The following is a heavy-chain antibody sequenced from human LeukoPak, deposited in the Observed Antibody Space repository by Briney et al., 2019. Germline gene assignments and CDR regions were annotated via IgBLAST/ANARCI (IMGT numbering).Heavy chain of an antibody. J-gene: IGHJ4*02. V-gene: IGHV3-73*01. CDR2: IRSKANSYAT. Sequence: GGSLRLSCAASGFTFSGSAMHWVRQASGKGLEWVGRIRSKANSYATAYAASVKGRFTISRDDSKNTAYLQMNSLKTEDTAVYYCTREPLDGYNFDYWGQGTLVTVSS. CDR1: GFTFSGSA. CDR3: TREPLDGYNFDY. D-gene: IGHD5-24*01.